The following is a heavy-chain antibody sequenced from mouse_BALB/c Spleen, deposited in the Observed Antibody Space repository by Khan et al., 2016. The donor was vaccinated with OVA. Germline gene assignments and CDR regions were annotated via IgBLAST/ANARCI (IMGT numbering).Heavy chain of an antibody. V-gene: IGHV1-77*01. CDR2: ISPGSGDT. J-gene: IGHJ3*01. CDR1: DYTFTDYY. Sequence: QVRLQQSGAELARPGASVKLSCKASDYTFTDYYINWVKQRTGQGLEWIGEISPGSGDTYYNEKFKGKATLTADKSSSTAYMQLNSLTSEASVVYFWARRNYFGYTFAYWGQGTLVTVSA. CDR3: ARRNYFGYTFAY. D-gene: IGHD1-2*01.